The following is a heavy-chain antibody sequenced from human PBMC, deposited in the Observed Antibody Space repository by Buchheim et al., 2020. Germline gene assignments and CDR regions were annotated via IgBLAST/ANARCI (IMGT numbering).Heavy chain of an antibody. D-gene: IGHD3-3*01. CDR1: GFTFNDYG. CDR2: ISNDGMNE. J-gene: IGHJ4*02. CDR3: AKLLWSGRYFDY. V-gene: IGHV3-30*18. Sequence: QVQLVESGGGVVQPGRSLRLSCAASGFTFNDYGMNWVRQAPGKGLEWVATISNDGMNEPYADSVNGRFTISRDNSKNPLFLRMDSLRAEDTAVYYCAKLLWSGRYFDYWGQGTL.